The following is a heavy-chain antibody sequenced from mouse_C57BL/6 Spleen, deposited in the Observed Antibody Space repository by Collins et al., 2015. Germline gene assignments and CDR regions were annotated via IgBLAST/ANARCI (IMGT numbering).Heavy chain of an antibody. CDR1: GYTFTSYW. V-gene: IGHV1-5*01. CDR3: TRSELPYYAMDY. CDR2: IYPGNSDT. J-gene: IGHJ4*01. Sequence: VQLQQPGAELVKPGASVKLSCKASGYTFTSYWMHWVKQRPGQGLEWIGAIYPGNSDTSYNQKFKGKAKLTAVTSTSTAYMELSSLTNEDSAVYYCTRSELPYYAMDYWGQGTSVTVSS.